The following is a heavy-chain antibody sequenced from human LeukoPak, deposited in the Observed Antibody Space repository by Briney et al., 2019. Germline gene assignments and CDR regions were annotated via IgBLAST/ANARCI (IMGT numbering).Heavy chain of an antibody. CDR1: GFNFHNYA. Sequence: PGGSLRLSCAASGFNFHNYAISWVRQPPDKGLEWVSTISASGDHPYYADFVKGRFHISRDNSKNTLYLQMSSLRAEDTAVYYCAKVGWGQGTLVTVSS. CDR3: AKVG. CDR2: ISASGDHP. J-gene: IGHJ4*02. V-gene: IGHV3-23*01.